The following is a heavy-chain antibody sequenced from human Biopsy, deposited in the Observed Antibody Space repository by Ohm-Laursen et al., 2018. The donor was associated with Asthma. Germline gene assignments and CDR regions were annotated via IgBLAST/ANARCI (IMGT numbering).Heavy chain of an antibody. V-gene: IGHV1-69*13. CDR3: ARKAGSCISRTCYSLDF. CDR2: INSVFGTT. J-gene: IGHJ4*02. CDR1: GGTFNTYV. D-gene: IGHD2-2*01. Sequence: SVKVSCKSLGGTFNTYVIGWARQAPGQGLEWMGGINSVFGTTTYPQKFQDRVTIAADDSTSTVYMELSSLRSEDTAVYYCARKAGSCISRTCYSLDFWGQGTLVTVSS.